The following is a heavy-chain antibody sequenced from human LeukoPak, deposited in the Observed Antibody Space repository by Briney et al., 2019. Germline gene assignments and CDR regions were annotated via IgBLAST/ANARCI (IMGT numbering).Heavy chain of an antibody. D-gene: IGHD1-26*01. V-gene: IGHV4-61*02. Sequence: SETLSFTCTVSGGSISSGSYYWSWIRQPAGKGLEWIGRIYTSGSTNYNPSLKSRVTISVDTSKNQFSLKLSSVTAADTAVYYCARGRSYSGYWGQGTLVTVSS. CDR3: ARGRSYSGY. CDR2: IYTSGST. J-gene: IGHJ4*02. CDR1: GGSISSGSYY.